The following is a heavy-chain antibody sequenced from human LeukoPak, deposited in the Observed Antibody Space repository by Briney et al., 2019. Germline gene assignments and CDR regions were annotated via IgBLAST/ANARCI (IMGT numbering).Heavy chain of an antibody. CDR3: ARDLTVRGVIEGFDP. CDR2: IYTSGST. D-gene: IGHD3-10*01. J-gene: IGHJ5*02. Sequence: SETLSLTCTVSGGSISSYYWSWIRQPAGKGLEWIGRIYTSGSTNYNPSLKSRVTMSVDTSKNQFSLKLSSVTAADTAVYYCARDLTVRGVIEGFDPWGQGTLVTVSS. V-gene: IGHV4-4*07. CDR1: GGSISSYY.